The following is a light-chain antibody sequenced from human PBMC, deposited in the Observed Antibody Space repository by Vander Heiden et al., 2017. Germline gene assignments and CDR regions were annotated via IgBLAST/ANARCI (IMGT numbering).Light chain of an antibody. CDR3: KQRSNWPIT. V-gene: IGKV3-11*01. CDR2: NAS. Sequence: EIVLTQSPATLSLSPGERATLSCRASQSVNTFLAWYQQKPGQAPRLLISNASNRATGIPARFSGSGSGTDFTLTIGSLDPEDFAVYYCKQRSNWPITFGQGTRLEIK. J-gene: IGKJ5*01. CDR1: QSVNTF.